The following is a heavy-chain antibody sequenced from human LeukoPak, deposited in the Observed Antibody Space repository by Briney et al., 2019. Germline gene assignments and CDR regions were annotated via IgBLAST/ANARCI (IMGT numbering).Heavy chain of an antibody. Sequence: NPSETLSLTCTVSGGSISSYYWSWIRQPPGKGLEWIGYIYYSGSTNYNPSLKSRVTISVDTSKNQFSLKLSSVTAADTAVYYCARCLAVAGNYYYYYGMDVWGQGTTVTVSS. J-gene: IGHJ6*02. V-gene: IGHV4-59*01. CDR2: IYYSGST. CDR1: GGSISSYY. D-gene: IGHD6-19*01. CDR3: ARCLAVAGNYYYYYGMDV.